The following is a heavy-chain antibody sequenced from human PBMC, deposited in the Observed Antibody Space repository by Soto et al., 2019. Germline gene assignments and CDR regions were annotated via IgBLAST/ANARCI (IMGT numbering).Heavy chain of an antibody. CDR2: ISAYNGNT. Sequence: ASVKVSCKASGYTFTSYGISWVRQAPGQGLEWMGRISAYNGNTNYAQKLQGRVTMTTDTSTSTAYMELRSLRSDDTAVYYCARDYDYSNYYYGMDVWGQGTTVTVSS. CDR1: GYTFTSYG. V-gene: IGHV1-18*04. D-gene: IGHD4-4*01. CDR3: ARDYDYSNYYYGMDV. J-gene: IGHJ6*02.